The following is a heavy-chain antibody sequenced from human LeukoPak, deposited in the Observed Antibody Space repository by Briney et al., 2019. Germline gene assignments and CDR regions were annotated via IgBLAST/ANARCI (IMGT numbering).Heavy chain of an antibody. D-gene: IGHD6-13*01. V-gene: IGHV1-2*02. CDR2: INPNSGGT. J-gene: IGHJ5*02. Sequence: ASVKVSCKASGYTFTGYYMHWVRQAPGQGLEWMGWINPNSGGTNYAQKFQGRVTMTRDTSISTAYMELSSLRSDDTAVYYCARADRVPYIAESNWRDPWGQETLVTVSS. CDR1: GYTFTGYY. CDR3: ARADRVPYIAESNWRDP.